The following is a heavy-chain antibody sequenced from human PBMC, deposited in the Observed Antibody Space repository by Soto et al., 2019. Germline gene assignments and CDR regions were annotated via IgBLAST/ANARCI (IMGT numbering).Heavy chain of an antibody. Sequence: SETLSLTCTVSGGSLSSYYWTWIRQSPGKGLEWIGYVYYSGNTNYNPSLKSRVTISVDKSKNQFSLKLSSVTAADTAVYFCARSITFDWLFFDYWGQGTLVTVSS. J-gene: IGHJ4*02. V-gene: IGHV4-59*12. CDR2: VYYSGNT. CDR3: ARSITFDWLFFDY. CDR1: GGSLSSYY. D-gene: IGHD3-9*01.